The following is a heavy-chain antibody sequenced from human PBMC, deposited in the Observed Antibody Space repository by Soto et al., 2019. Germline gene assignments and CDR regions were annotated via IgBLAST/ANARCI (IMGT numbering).Heavy chain of an antibody. D-gene: IGHD6-13*01. CDR2: INSDGSST. CDR3: ASKHSSRAFDY. Sequence: EVQLVESGGGLVQPGGSLRLSCAASGFTLSSYWMHWVRQAPGKGLVWVSRINSDGSSTTYADSVKGRFTISRDNAKNTVYLQMNSLRAEDTAVYYCASKHSSRAFDYWGQGTLVTVSS. V-gene: IGHV3-74*01. J-gene: IGHJ4*02. CDR1: GFTLSSYW.